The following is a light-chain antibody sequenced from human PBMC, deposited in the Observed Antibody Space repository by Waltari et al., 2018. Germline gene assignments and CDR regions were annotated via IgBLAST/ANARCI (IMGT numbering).Light chain of an antibody. CDR1: SSNTGAGYD. Sequence: QSVLTQPPSVSGAPGQRVTISCTGSSSNTGAGYDVNWYQQLPGTAPKLLIYGTSTRLPGVPDRFSGSKSGASASLAISGLQAEDEAEYYCQAYDRSLSGSVFGGGTKLTVL. J-gene: IGLJ2*01. V-gene: IGLV1-40*01. CDR3: QAYDRSLSGSV. CDR2: GTS.